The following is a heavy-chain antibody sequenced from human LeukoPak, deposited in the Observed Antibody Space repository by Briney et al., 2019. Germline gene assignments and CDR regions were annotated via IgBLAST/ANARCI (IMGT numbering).Heavy chain of an antibody. V-gene: IGHV4-39*01. Sequence: SETLSLTCTVSGGSISSSSYYWGWIRQPPGKGLEWIGSIYYSGSTYYNPSLKSRVTISVDTSKNQFSLKLSSVTAADTAVYYCARHIVATSGDYFDYWGQGTLVTVSS. CDR3: ARHIVATSGDYFDY. CDR1: GGSISSSSYY. CDR2: IYYSGST. J-gene: IGHJ4*02. D-gene: IGHD5-12*01.